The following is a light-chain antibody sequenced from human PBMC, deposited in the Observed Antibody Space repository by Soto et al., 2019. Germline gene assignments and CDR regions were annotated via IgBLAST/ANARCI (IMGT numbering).Light chain of an antibody. CDR1: QSFSSSY. CDR3: QQYGNSTFT. CDR2: GAS. Sequence: EIGLTQSAASLSLSPGARATLSCWASQSFSSSYLAWYQQKPGQAPRLLIYGASNRATGIPDRFSGSGYGTDFNLTISRLETEDYEVYYCQQYGNSTFTFGGGNKVDI. J-gene: IGKJ4*01. V-gene: IGKV3-20*01.